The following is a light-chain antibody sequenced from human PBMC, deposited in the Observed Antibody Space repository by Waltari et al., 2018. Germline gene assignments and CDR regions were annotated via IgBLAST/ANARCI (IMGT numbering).Light chain of an antibody. CDR1: SSDGGSFYL. CDR3: CSYAGSSTLV. CDR2: EVT. Sequence: QSALTQPASVSGYPGQSITISCSGTSSDGGSFYLVSWYQQKPGKAPKLLIYEVTKRPSGVSNRFSGSKSGNTASLTISGLQAEDEAAYFCCSYAGSSTLVFGGGTRVTVL. V-gene: IGLV2-23*02. J-gene: IGLJ3*02.